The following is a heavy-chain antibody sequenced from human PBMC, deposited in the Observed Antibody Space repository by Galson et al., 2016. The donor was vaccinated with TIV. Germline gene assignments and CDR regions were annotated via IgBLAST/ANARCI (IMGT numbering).Heavy chain of an antibody. V-gene: IGHV1-3*01. J-gene: IGHJ4*02. CDR1: GYSFTTYT. Sequence: SVKVSCKASGYSFTTYTMHWVRQAPGQRLEWMGWINAGNGNTKYSQKFQGRVSITRDTSASTAYMELSSLRSEDTAVYYCARPPYCGGECCKYDSWGQGTLVTVSS. D-gene: IGHD2-21*01. CDR3: ARPPYCGGECCKYDS. CDR2: INAGNGNT.